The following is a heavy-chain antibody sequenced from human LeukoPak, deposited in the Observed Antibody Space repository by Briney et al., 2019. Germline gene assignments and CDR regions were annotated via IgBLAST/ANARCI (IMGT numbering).Heavy chain of an antibody. J-gene: IGHJ4*02. CDR2: INAGNGNT. CDR1: GYTFTSYA. Sequence: ASVKVSCKASGYTFTSYAMHWVRQAPGQRLEWMGWINAGNGNTKYSQKLQGRVTITRDTSASTAYMELSSLRSEDTAVYYCARATQWLVFFDYWGQGTLVTVSS. V-gene: IGHV1-3*01. CDR3: ARATQWLVFFDY. D-gene: IGHD6-19*01.